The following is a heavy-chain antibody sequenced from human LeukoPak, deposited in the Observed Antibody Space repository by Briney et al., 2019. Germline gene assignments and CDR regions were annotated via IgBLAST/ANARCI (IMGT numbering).Heavy chain of an antibody. Sequence: GGSLRLSCAASGFTFDDYAMHWVRQAPGKGLKWVSGISWNSGSIGYADSVKGRFTISRDNAKNSLYLQMNSLRAEDTALYYCAKGRYSYGPNWFDPWGQGTLVTVSS. J-gene: IGHJ5*02. CDR2: ISWNSGSI. D-gene: IGHD5-18*01. CDR3: AKGRYSYGPNWFDP. CDR1: GFTFDDYA. V-gene: IGHV3-9*01.